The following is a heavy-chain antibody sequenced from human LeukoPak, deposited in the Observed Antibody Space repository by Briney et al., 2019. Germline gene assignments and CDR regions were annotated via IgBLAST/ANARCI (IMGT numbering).Heavy chain of an antibody. V-gene: IGHV3-30-3*01. D-gene: IGHD6-13*01. CDR1: GFTFSSYA. CDR2: ISYDGSNK. Sequence: GGSLRLSCAASGFTFSSYAMHWVRQAPGKGLEWVAVISYDGSNKYCADSVKGRFTISRDNSKNTLYLQMNSLRAEDTAVYYCARPQYSSGWSGAFQHWGQGTLVTVSS. J-gene: IGHJ1*01. CDR3: ARPQYSSGWSGAFQH.